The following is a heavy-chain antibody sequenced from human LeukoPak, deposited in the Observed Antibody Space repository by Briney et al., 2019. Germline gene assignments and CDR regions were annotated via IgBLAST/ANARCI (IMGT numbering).Heavy chain of an antibody. CDR2: IYYSGST. V-gene: IGHV4-31*03. Sequence: SQTLSLTRTVSGGSISSGGYYWSWIRQHPGKGLEWIGYIYYSGSTYYNPSLKSRVTISVDTSKNQFSLKLSSVTAADTAVYYCARVHESAFDYWGQGTLVTVSS. CDR1: GGSISSGGYY. CDR3: ARVHESAFDY. J-gene: IGHJ4*02. D-gene: IGHD3-3*01.